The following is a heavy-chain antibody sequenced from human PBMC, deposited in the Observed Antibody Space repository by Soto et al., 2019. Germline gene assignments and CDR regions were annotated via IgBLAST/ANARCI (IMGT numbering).Heavy chain of an antibody. J-gene: IGHJ2*01. V-gene: IGHV3-23*01. CDR1: GFTFSSYA. CDR3: ARGDSSGWTYWYFDL. CDR2: ITGSGGIT. Sequence: EVQLLESGGDLVQPGGSLRLSCAASGFTFSSYAMSWVRQAPGKGLEWVSIITGSGGITYYADSVKGRFTISRDNFKNTLSLQMSSLRAADTAVYYCARGDSSGWTYWYFDLWGRGTLATVSS. D-gene: IGHD6-19*01.